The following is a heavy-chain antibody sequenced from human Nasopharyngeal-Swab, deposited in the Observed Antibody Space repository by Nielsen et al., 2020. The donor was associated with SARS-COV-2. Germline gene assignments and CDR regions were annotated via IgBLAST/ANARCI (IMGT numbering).Heavy chain of an antibody. CDR1: GYTFTSYG. CDR2: ISAYNGNT. J-gene: IGHJ2*01. D-gene: IGHD6-19*01. CDR3: ATGSGWYDRRHWYFDL. V-gene: IGHV1-18*01. Sequence: ASVKVSCKASGYTFTSYGISWVRQAPGQGLEWMGWISAYNGNTNYAQKLQGRVTITTDTSTSTAYMELRSLRSDDTAVYYCATGSGWYDRRHWYFDLWGRGTLVTVSS.